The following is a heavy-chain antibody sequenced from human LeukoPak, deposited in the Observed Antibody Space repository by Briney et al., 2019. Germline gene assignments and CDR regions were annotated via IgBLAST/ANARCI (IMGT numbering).Heavy chain of an antibody. CDR1: GFTFDDYA. CDR2: ISWNSGSI. Sequence: GRSLRLSCAASGFTFDDYAMHWVRQAPGKGLEWVSGISWNSGSISYADSVKGRFTISRDNAKNSLYLQMNSLRAEDMALYYCAKVGYTYAFDIWGQGTMVTVSS. CDR3: AKVGYTYAFDI. V-gene: IGHV3-9*03. D-gene: IGHD5-24*01. J-gene: IGHJ3*02.